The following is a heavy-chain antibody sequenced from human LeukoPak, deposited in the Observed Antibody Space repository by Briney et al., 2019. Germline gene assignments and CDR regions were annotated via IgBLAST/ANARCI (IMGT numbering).Heavy chain of an antibody. CDR3: ARGGARYFDWSTRNWFDP. J-gene: IGHJ5*02. Sequence: PSETLSLTCAVYGGSFSGYYWSRIRQPPGKGLEWIGEINHSGSTNYNPSLKSRVTISVDTSKNQFSLKLSSVTAADTAVYYCARGGARYFDWSTRNWFDPWGQGTLVTVSS. CDR2: INHSGST. V-gene: IGHV4-34*01. CDR1: GGSFSGYY. D-gene: IGHD3-9*01.